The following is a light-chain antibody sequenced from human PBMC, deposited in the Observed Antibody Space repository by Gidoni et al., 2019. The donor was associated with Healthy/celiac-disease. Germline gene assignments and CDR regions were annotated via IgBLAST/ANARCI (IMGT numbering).Light chain of an antibody. V-gene: IGKV3-11*01. CDR2: DAS. J-gene: IGKJ3*01. CDR3: QQRSNWPAVT. CDR1: QSVSSY. Sequence: EIVLTQSPATLSLSPGERATLSCRASQSVSSYLAWYQQKPGQAPRLLIYDASNRATGIPARFSGSGSGTDVTLTISSLEPEDFAVYYCQQRSNWPAVTFXPXTKVDIK.